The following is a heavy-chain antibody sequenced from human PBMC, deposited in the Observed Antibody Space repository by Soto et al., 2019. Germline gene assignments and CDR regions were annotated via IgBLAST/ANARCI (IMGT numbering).Heavy chain of an antibody. CDR3: ARGYDFGESVDS. D-gene: IGHD4-17*01. CDR2: INTGNDNT. J-gene: IGHJ4*02. V-gene: IGHV1-3*04. CDR1: GYTFTSYS. Sequence: ASVKVSCKASGYTFTSYSISWVRQAPGQRLEWMGWINTGNDNTKYSQKFQGRVTITRDTSATTAYMEVSSLTSEDTAVYYCARGYDFGESVDSWGQGTLVTVSS.